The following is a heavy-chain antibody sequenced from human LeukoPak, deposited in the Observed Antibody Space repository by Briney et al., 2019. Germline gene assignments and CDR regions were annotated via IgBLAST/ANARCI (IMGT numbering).Heavy chain of an antibody. V-gene: IGHV3-7*01. Sequence: GGSLRLSCAASGFSFSTSWMPWVRQAPGKGLEWVANMNQDGSERNYVDSVKGRFTISRDSAENSLYLQMNSLRAEDTAVYYCARGNNGALDIWGQGTTVTVSS. D-gene: IGHD2-8*01. CDR2: MNQDGSER. CDR3: ARGNNGALDI. CDR1: GFSFSTSW. J-gene: IGHJ3*02.